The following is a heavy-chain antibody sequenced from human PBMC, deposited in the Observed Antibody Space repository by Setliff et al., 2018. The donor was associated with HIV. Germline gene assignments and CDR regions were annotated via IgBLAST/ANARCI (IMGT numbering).Heavy chain of an antibody. D-gene: IGHD2-21*02. J-gene: IGHJ6*03. CDR2: IYYSGNT. CDR1: GGSITGYY. Sequence: PSETLSLTCTVSGGSITGYYWSWIRQPPGKGLEWIGWIYYSGNTRYNPSLKSRVTISLDTSKNRFSLQLTSVTAADTAVYYCARGVLITKRVTQTGGYYYYTDVWGKGTTVTVSS. CDR3: ARGVLITKRVTQTGGYYYYTDV. V-gene: IGHV4-59*08.